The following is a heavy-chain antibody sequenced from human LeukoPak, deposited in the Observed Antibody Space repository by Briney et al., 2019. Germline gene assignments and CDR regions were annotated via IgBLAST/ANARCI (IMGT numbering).Heavy chain of an antibody. J-gene: IGHJ4*02. CDR3: ARVRRYFDWLSYYFDY. CDR1: GGSFSGYY. Sequence: SETLSLTCAVYGGSFSGYYWSWIRQPPGKGLEWIGEINHSGSTNYNPSLKSRVTISVDTSKNQFSLKLSSVTAADTAVYYCARVRRYFDWLSYYFDYWGQGTLVTVSS. V-gene: IGHV4-34*01. D-gene: IGHD3-9*01. CDR2: INHSGST.